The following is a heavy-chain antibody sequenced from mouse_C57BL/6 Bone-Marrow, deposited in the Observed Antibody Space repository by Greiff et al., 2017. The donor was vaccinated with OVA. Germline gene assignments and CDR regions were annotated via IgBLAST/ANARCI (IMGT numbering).Heavy chain of an antibody. D-gene: IGHD1-1*01. Sequence: EVKLVESGGGLVQPKGSLKLSCAASGFTFNTYAMHWVRQAPGKGLEWVARIRSKSSNYATYYADSVKDRFTISRDDSQSMLYLQMNNLKTEDTAMYYCVITTVVATPHWYFDVWGTGTTVTVSS. CDR2: IRSKSSNYAT. CDR3: VITTVVATPHWYFDV. CDR1: GFTFNTYA. V-gene: IGHV10-3*01. J-gene: IGHJ1*03.